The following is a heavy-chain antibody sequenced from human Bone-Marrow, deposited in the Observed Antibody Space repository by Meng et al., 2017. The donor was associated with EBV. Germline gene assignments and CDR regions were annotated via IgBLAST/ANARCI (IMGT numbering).Heavy chain of an antibody. Sequence: VQLVEAGGALVQPGGALRLCCAASGFTFINYGMQWVRQAPGKGVMWVSRLNEDGATTTYADSVKGRFTISRDNAKNTLYLHMSSLRADDTAVYYCSRDLVGSDDYWGQGTLVTVSS. CDR3: SRDLVGSDDY. CDR1: GFTFINYG. D-gene: IGHD2-8*02. V-gene: IGHV3-74*01. J-gene: IGHJ4*02. CDR2: LNEDGATT.